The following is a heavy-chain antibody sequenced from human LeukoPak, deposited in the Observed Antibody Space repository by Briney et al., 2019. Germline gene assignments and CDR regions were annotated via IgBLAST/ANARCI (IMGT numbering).Heavy chain of an antibody. V-gene: IGHV4-30-4*07. CDR3: ARSEYSYGADAFDI. Sequence: PSETLSLTCAVSGGSISSGGYSWSWIRQTPGKGLEWIGYTYYSGSTYYNPSLKSRVTISVDTSKNQFSLKLRSVTGADTAVYYCARSEYSYGADAFDIWGQGTMVTVSS. CDR2: TYYSGST. J-gene: IGHJ3*02. CDR1: GGSISSGGYS. D-gene: IGHD5-18*01.